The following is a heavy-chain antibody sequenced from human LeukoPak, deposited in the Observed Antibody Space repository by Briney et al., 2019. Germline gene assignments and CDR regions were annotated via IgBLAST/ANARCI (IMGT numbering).Heavy chain of an antibody. V-gene: IGHV3-15*01. D-gene: IGHD3-22*01. CDR2: IKSKTDGGTT. CDR1: GFTFSCAW. J-gene: IGHJ4*02. Sequence: GGSLRLSCAASGFTFSCAWMSWVRQAPGKGLEWVGHIKSKTDGGTTDYAAPVKGRFTISRDDSTNTLYLEMNSLETEDTAVYYCTAPRGPRNGYYLSDYWGQGTLVTVSS. CDR3: TAPRGPRNGYYLSDY.